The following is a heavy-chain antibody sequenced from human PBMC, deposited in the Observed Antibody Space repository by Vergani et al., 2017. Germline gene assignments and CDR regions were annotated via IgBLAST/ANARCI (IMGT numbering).Heavy chain of an antibody. V-gene: IGHV3-23*01. D-gene: IGHD2-2*02. CDR2: MSGSGGST. J-gene: IGHJ3*02. Sequence: EVQLLESGGGLVQPGGSLRLSCAASGFTFSSYAMSWVRQAPGKGLEWVSAMSGSGGSTYYADSVKGRFTISRDNSKNTLYLQMNSLRAEDTAVYYCAKVLVPAAIRDDAFDIWGQGTMVTVSS. CDR1: GFTFSSYA. CDR3: AKVLVPAAIRDDAFDI.